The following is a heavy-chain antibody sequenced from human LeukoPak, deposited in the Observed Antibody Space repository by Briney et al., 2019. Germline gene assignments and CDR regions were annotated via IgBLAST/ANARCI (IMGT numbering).Heavy chain of an antibody. J-gene: IGHJ6*02. CDR2: IYYSGST. CDR1: GGSISSGGYY. V-gene: IGHV4-31*03. Sequence: KSSQTLSLTCTVSGGSISSGGYYWSWIRQHPGKGLEWIGCIYYSGSTYYNPSLKSRVTISVDTSKNQFSLKLSSVTAADTAVYYCARSAAAAGTFSYYYGMDVWGQGTTVTVSS. CDR3: ARSAAAAGTFSYYYGMDV. D-gene: IGHD6-13*01.